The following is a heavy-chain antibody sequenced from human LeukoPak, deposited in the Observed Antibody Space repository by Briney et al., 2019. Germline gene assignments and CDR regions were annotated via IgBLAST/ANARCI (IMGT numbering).Heavy chain of an antibody. CDR2: IYYSGST. V-gene: IGHV4-59*01. CDR1: GGSISSYY. CDR3: ARGVAILYYFDSSGYYLDY. J-gene: IGHJ4*02. D-gene: IGHD3-22*01. Sequence: SETLSLTCTVSGGSISSYYWSWIRRPPGKGLEWIGYIYYSGSTNYNPSLKSRVTISVDTSKNQFSLKLSSVTAADTAVYYCARGVAILYYFDSSGYYLDYWGQGTLVTVSS.